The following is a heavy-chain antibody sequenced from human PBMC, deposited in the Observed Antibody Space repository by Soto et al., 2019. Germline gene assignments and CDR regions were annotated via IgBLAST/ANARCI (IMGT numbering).Heavy chain of an antibody. CDR2: ISGSGGST. Sequence: GGSLRLSCAASGFTFSSYAMSWVRQAPGKGLEWVSAISGSGGSTYYADSVKGRFTISRDNSKNTLYLQMNSLRAEDTAVYYCAKFQQLVVVVAAFDYWGQGTLVTVSS. V-gene: IGHV3-23*01. CDR1: GFTFSSYA. D-gene: IGHD2-15*01. J-gene: IGHJ4*02. CDR3: AKFQQLVVVVAAFDY.